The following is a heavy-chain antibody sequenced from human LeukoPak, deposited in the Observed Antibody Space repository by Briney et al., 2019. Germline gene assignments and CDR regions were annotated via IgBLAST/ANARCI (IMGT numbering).Heavy chain of an antibody. J-gene: IGHJ4*02. D-gene: IGHD2-15*01. V-gene: IGHV3-30*04. CDR1: GFTFSSYA. CDR2: ISYDGSNK. CDR3: ARGFRVCSGGSCYSGIFDY. Sequence: GGSLRLSCAASGFTFSSYAMHLVRQAPGKGLEWVAVISYDGSNKYYADSVKGRFTISRDNSKNTLYLQMNSLRAEDTAVYYCARGFRVCSGGSCYSGIFDYWGQGTLVTVSS.